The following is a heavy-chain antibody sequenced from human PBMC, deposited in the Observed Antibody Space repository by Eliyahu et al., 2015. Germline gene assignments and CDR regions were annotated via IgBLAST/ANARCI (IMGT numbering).Heavy chain of an antibody. J-gene: IGHJ4*02. V-gene: IGHV3-9*01. D-gene: IGHD3-10*01. CDR1: GXMFDXYA. CDR3: AKDHYSSTSNRLGVFES. Sequence: EVQLVESGGGLVQPGKSLRLSCAASGXMFDXYAMXWVRQAPGKGLEWVASISWNSGSIHHADSVRGRFTISRDNAKNSLSLQMNSLRAEDTALYYCAKDHYSSTSNRLGVFESWGQGAPVTVSS. CDR2: ISWNSGSI.